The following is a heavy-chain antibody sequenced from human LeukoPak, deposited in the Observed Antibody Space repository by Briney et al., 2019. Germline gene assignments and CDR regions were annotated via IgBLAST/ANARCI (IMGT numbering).Heavy chain of an antibody. J-gene: IGHJ2*01. D-gene: IGHD5-24*01. V-gene: IGHV4-34*01. CDR2: IHHSGSF. CDR1: GRAFTYYY. CDR3: ARGDGVLATIGTGSSFFDL. Sequence: SETLSLTCSFNGRAFTYYYWTWIRQPPGKGLEWIGEIHHSGSFKYSPSLKTRVTLSLDTSNNQFFLKLKSVTAADTAVYYCARGDGVLATIGTGSSFFDLWGRGTLVTVSS.